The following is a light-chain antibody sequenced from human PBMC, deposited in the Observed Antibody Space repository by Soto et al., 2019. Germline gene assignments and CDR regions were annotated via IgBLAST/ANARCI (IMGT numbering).Light chain of an antibody. V-gene: IGKV1-5*01. CDR2: DAS. J-gene: IGKJ1*01. CDR3: QQYNNYST. Sequence: DIQMTQSPSTLSASVGDRVTITCRASQSISTWLGWYQQKPGKAPKLLIYDASSLESGVPSRFSGSGSGTEFTLPISSLQPEDFASYYCQQYNNYSTFGQGTKVEIK. CDR1: QSISTW.